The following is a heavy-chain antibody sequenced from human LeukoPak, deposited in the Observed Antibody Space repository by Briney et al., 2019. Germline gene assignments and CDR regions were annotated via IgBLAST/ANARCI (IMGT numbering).Heavy chain of an antibody. J-gene: IGHJ6*02. CDR1: GFTFSSYG. CDR2: IRYDGSNK. V-gene: IGHV3-30*02. Sequence: GGSLRLSCAASGFTFSSYGMHWVRQAPGKGLEWVAFIRYDGSNKYYADSVEGRFTISRDNAKNSLYLQMNSLRAEDTAVYYCARASPDSSRWYDYYAMDVWGQGTTVTVSS. D-gene: IGHD6-13*01. CDR3: ARASPDSSRWYDYYAMDV.